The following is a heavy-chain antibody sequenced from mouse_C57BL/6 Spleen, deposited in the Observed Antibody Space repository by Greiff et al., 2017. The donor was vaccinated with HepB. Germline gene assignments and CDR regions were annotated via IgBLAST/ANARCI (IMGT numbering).Heavy chain of an antibody. CDR3: ARGRIYDGCYDAMDY. D-gene: IGHD2-3*01. V-gene: IGHV1-55*01. J-gene: IGHJ4*01. CDR1: GYTFTSYW. CDR2: IYPGSGST. Sequence: QVQLQQPGAELVKPGASVKMSCKASGYTFTSYWITWVKQRPGQGLEWIGDIYPGSGSTNYNEKFKSKATLTVDTSSSTAYMQLSSLTSEDSAVYYCARGRIYDGCYDAMDYWGQGTSVTVSS.